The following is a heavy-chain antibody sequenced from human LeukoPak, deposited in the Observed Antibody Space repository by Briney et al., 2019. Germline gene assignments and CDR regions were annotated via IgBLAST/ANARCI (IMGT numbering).Heavy chain of an antibody. V-gene: IGHV4-39*01. CDR1: GGSISNYY. D-gene: IGHD1-1*01. Sequence: SKTLSVSCTVSGGSISNYYRGWIRQPPGNGLEWIGTIYYSGSTYYNPSLKSRVTISVDTSKNQFSLKLSSVTAPDTAVYYCARHEDRNWYFDHWGQGTLVTVSS. J-gene: IGHJ4*02. CDR2: IYYSGST. CDR3: ARHEDRNWYFDH.